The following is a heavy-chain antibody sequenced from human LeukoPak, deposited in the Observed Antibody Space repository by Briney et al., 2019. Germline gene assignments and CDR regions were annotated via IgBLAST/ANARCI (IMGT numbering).Heavy chain of an antibody. J-gene: IGHJ5*02. CDR3: AREFGEPPGFDP. D-gene: IGHD3-10*01. Sequence: ASVKVSCKASGYTFTGYYMHWVRQAPGQGLEWMGRINPNSGGANYAQKFQGRVTMTRGTSISTAYMELSRLRSDDTAVYYCAREFGEPPGFDPWGQGTLVTVSS. CDR2: INPNSGGA. V-gene: IGHV1-2*06. CDR1: GYTFTGYY.